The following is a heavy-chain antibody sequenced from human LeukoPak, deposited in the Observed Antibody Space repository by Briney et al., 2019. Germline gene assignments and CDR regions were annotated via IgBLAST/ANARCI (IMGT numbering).Heavy chain of an antibody. CDR2: IFYTGNI. Sequence: SETLSLTCTVSGGSISSSSYYWGWIRQPPGKGLEWIGSIFYTGNIFYNPSLKSRVTISIDTSKNQFSLKLSPVTAADTAVYYCARLGTTVTTFSSDYWGQGTLVTVSS. CDR3: ARLGTTVTTFSSDY. CDR1: GGSISSSSYY. V-gene: IGHV4-39*01. D-gene: IGHD4-17*01. J-gene: IGHJ4*02.